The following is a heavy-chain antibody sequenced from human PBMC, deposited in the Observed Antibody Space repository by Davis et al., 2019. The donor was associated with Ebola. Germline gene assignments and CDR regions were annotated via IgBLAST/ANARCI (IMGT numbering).Heavy chain of an antibody. D-gene: IGHD4-17*01. CDR1: GGTFSSYT. J-gene: IGHJ2*01. CDR3: ARLTTVTADHWYFDL. V-gene: IGHV1-69*02. CDR2: IIPILGIA. Sequence: AASVKVSCKASGGTFSSYTISWVRQAPGQGLEWMGRIIPILGIANYAQKFQGRVTITADKSTSTAYMELSSLRSEDTAVYYCARLTTVTADHWYFDLWGRGTLVTVSS.